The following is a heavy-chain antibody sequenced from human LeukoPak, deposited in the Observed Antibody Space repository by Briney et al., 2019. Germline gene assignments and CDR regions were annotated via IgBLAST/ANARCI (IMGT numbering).Heavy chain of an antibody. CDR2: INHSGST. D-gene: IGHD2-2*02. Sequence: PSETLSLTCAVYGGSFSGYYWSWLRQPPGKGLEWIGEINHSGSTNYNPSLKSRVTISVDTSKNQFSLKLSSVTAADTAVYYCARSVVVPAAIRRQYNWFDPWGQGTLVTVSS. CDR1: GGSFSGYY. V-gene: IGHV4-34*01. J-gene: IGHJ5*02. CDR3: ARSVVVPAAIRRQYNWFDP.